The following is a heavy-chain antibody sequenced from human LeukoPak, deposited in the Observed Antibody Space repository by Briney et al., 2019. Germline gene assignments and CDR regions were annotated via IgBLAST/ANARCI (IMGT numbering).Heavy chain of an antibody. Sequence: GGSLTLSCAASGFTFSNYWMHWVRQAPGKGLVWVSRINYDGSSTSYADSVKGRFTISRDNAKNTLYLQMSSLRADDTAVYYCAGDSGTSTHRWFDPWGHGTLVTVSS. CDR3: AGDSGTSTHRWFDP. CDR1: GFTFSNYW. J-gene: IGHJ5*02. D-gene: IGHD2-2*01. V-gene: IGHV3-74*01. CDR2: INYDGSST.